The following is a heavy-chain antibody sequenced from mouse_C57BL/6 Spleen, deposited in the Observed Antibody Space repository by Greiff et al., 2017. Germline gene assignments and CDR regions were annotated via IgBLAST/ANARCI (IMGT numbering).Heavy chain of an antibody. CDR2: INPNNGGT. D-gene: IGHD1-1*01. J-gene: IGHJ1*03. CDR1: GYTFTDYN. CDR3: ARALISHYYGSSYGYFDV. Sequence: EVKLQESGPELVKPGASVKIPCKASGYTFTDYNMDWVKQSHGKSLEWIGDINPNNGGTIYNQKFKGKATLTVDKSSSTAYMELRSLTSEDTAVYYCARALISHYYGSSYGYFDVWGTGTTVTVSS. V-gene: IGHV1-18*01.